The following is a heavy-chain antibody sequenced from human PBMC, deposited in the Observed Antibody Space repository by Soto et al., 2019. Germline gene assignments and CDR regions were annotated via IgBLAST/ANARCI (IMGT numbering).Heavy chain of an antibody. Sequence: QITLEESGPTLVKPTQTLALTCTFSGFSLTTNGVGVGWIRQPPGKALEWLALIFWDHDKRYSPSLKHRPTTPXXYXRXXVVIRMTTEDPVDTGTQYCAHGSYYGSGSHMDFQHRGQGTLITVSS. CDR3: AHGSYYGSGSHMDFQH. CDR2: IFWDHDK. J-gene: IGHJ1*01. CDR1: GFSLTTNGVG. D-gene: IGHD3-10*01. V-gene: IGHV2-5*02.